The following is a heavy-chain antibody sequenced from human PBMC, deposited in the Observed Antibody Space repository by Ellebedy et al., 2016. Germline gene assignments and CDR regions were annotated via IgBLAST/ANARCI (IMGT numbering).Heavy chain of an antibody. J-gene: IGHJ6*02. V-gene: IGHV3-48*04. CDR3: ARVEAYEGPFNYYYYGMDV. Sequence: GESLKISXAASGFTFSSYSMNWVRQAPGKGLEWVSYISSSSSTIYYADSVKGRFTISRDNAKNSLYLQMNSLRAEDTAVYYCARVEAYEGPFNYYYYGMDVWGQGTTVTVSS. CDR1: GFTFSSYS. CDR2: ISSSSSTI. D-gene: IGHD3-3*01.